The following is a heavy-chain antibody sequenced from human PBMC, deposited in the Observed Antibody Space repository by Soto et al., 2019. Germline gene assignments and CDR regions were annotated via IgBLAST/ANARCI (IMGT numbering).Heavy chain of an antibody. CDR2: ISSSSSYI. D-gene: IGHD3-22*01. CDR1: GFTFSSYS. CDR3: ARDLSPGYYDSSGYPYYFDY. Sequence: GGSLRLSCAASGFTFSSYSMNWVRQAPGKGLEWVSSISSSSSYIYYADSVKGRFTISRDNAKNSLYLQMNSLRAEDTAVYYCARDLSPGYYDSSGYPYYFDYWGQGTLVTVSS. V-gene: IGHV3-21*01. J-gene: IGHJ4*02.